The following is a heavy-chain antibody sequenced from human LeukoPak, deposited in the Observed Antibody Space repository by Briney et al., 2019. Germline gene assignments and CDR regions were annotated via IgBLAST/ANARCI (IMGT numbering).Heavy chain of an antibody. D-gene: IGHD3-22*01. J-gene: IGHJ5*02. Sequence: GGSLRLSCAASGFTFSSYSMNWVRQAPGKGLEWISYISSIRTIYYADSVKGRFTISRDDSKNTLYLQMNSLRAEDTAVYYCAKAHYYDSSGYYSPFWFDPWGQGTLVTVSS. CDR1: GFTFSSYS. CDR3: AKAHYYDSSGYYSPFWFDP. CDR2: ISSIRTI. V-gene: IGHV3-48*01.